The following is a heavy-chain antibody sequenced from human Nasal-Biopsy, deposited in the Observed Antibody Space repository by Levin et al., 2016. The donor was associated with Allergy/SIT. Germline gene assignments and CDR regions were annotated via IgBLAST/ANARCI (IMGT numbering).Heavy chain of an antibody. D-gene: IGHD2-2*01. V-gene: IGHV5-51*01. CDR3: ARGPASMPNDAFDI. CDR2: IYPGDSDT. Sequence: GESLKISCEGSEDSFTTHWIAWVRQVPGKGLEWMGIIYPGDSDTRYSPSFQGQVTISADKSITTAYLQWRNLKTSDTAMYYCARGPASMPNDAFDIWGQGTMVTVSS. CDR1: EDSFTTHW. J-gene: IGHJ3*02.